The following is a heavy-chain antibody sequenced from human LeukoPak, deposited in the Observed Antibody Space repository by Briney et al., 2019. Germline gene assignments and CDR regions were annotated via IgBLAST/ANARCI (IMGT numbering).Heavy chain of an antibody. J-gene: IGHJ4*02. CDR1: GGSISSSSYY. D-gene: IGHD6-19*01. CDR2: IYYSGST. CDR3: ARHKAGFIDY. Sequence: SETLSLTCTVSGGSISSSSYYWGWVRQPPGKGLEWIGSIYYSGSTYYNPSLKSRVPISVDTSKNQFSLKLSSVTAADTAVYYCARHKAGFIDYWGQGTLVTVPS. V-gene: IGHV4-39*01.